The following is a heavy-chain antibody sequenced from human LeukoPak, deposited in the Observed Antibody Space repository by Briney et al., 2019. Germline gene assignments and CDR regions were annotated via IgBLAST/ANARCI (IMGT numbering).Heavy chain of an antibody. J-gene: IGHJ6*03. D-gene: IGHD2-2*02. V-gene: IGHV3-7*01. CDR2: IKQDGSEK. Sequence: GGSLRLSCAASGFTFSSYWMSWVRQAPGKGLGWVANIKQDGSEKYYVDSVKGRFTISRDNAKNSLYLQMNSLRAEDTAVYYCARDRCSSTSCYTPYYYYYMDVWGKGTTVTVSS. CDR1: GFTFSSYW. CDR3: ARDRCSSTSCYTPYYYYYMDV.